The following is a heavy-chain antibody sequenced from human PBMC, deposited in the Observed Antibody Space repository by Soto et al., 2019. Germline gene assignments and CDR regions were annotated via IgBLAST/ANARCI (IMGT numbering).Heavy chain of an antibody. D-gene: IGHD3-3*01. CDR2: INAGNGNT. CDR3: ARAEEWLLFDY. J-gene: IGHJ4*02. CDR1: GYTFTSYA. V-gene: IGHV1-3*01. Sequence: ASVKVTCKASGYTFTSYAMHWVRQAPGQRLEWMGWINAGNGNTKYSQKFQGRVTMTRDTSTSTVYMELSSLRSEDTAVYYCARAEEWLLFDYWGQGTLVTVSS.